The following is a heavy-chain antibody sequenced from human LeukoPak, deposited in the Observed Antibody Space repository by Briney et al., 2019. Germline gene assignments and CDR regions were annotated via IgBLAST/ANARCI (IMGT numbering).Heavy chain of an antibody. CDR2: TKQDGSEK. V-gene: IGHV3-7*01. J-gene: IGHJ5*02. Sequence: GGSLRLTCAGSGFIFNNYWMSWVRQAPGKGLEWVANTKQDGSEKYYLDSVKGRFTISRDNAKNSLYLQMNSLRAEDTAVYYCAREVAARRLGSWFDPWGQGTLVTVSS. CDR3: AREVAARRLGSWFDP. CDR1: GFIFNNYW. D-gene: IGHD6-6*01.